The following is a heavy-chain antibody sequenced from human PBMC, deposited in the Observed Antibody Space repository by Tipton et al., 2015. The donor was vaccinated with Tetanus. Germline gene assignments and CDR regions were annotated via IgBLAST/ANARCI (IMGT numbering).Heavy chain of an antibody. CDR3: VRSYAGSYPY. V-gene: IGHV4-39*01. CDR2: FSNTGGA. J-gene: IGHJ4*02. CDR1: GGSISSSRYY. Sequence: TLSLTCIVSGGSISSSRYYWSWIRQTPGKGLEWIGSFSNTGGANYNPSLESRATLSADTSKNQFSLRLIAATAADTAIYYCVRSYAGSYPYWGQGILVTVSS. D-gene: IGHD3-10*01.